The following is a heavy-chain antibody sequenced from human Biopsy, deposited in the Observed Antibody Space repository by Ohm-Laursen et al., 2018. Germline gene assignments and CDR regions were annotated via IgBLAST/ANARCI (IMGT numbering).Heavy chain of an antibody. Sequence: GSLRLSCAASGFSIGTNYMTWVRQAPGKGLDWVSIIFAGGGRTYYPDSVKGRFTISRDISENTLSLQMNSLRAEDTAGYYCARTIMVGEVILNYFDYWGQGTLVTVSS. CDR3: ARTIMVGEVILNYFDY. CDR2: IFAGGGRT. V-gene: IGHV3-53*01. CDR1: GFSIGTNY. J-gene: IGHJ4*02. D-gene: IGHD3-10*01.